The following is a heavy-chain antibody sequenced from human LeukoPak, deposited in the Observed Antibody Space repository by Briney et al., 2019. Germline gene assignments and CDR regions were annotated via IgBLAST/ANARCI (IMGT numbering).Heavy chain of an antibody. J-gene: IGHJ4*02. D-gene: IGHD1-26*01. Sequence: GGSLRRSCVASGLNFNSRWMDWVRRAPGQGLEWVASIKEDGSETHYVDSVRGRFTISRDNDKNSLYLQMNNLRAEDTAMYYCAKGGKWDVTPFDYWGQGTLVTVSS. CDR2: IKEDGSET. V-gene: IGHV3-7*03. CDR3: AKGGKWDVTPFDY. CDR1: GLNFNSRW.